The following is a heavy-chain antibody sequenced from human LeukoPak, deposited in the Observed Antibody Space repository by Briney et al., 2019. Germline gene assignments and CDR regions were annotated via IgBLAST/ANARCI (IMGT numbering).Heavy chain of an antibody. J-gene: IGHJ6*02. CDR2: IIPIFGTA. CDR3: ARRVGGPMDV. V-gene: IGHV1-69*13. Sequence: SVKVSCKASGGSFSSYAINWVRQAPGQGLEWMGGIIPIFGTANYAQKFHDRVTITAVESMSTIYMELSSLRSEDTAVYYCARRVGGPMDVWGQGTTVTVSS. CDR1: GGSFSSYA. D-gene: IGHD2-15*01.